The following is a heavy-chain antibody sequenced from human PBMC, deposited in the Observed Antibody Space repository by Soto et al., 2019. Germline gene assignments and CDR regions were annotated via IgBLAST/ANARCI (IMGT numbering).Heavy chain of an antibody. J-gene: IGHJ6*02. CDR3: ASSRVYDSSGYYHYYYGMDV. Sequence: SVKVSCKASGGTFSSYAISWVRQAPGQGLEWMGGIIPIFGTANYAQKFQGRVTITADESTSTAYMELSSLRSEDTAVYYCASSRVYDSSGYYHYYYGMDVWGQGTTVTVSS. V-gene: IGHV1-69*13. CDR2: IIPIFGTA. D-gene: IGHD3-22*01. CDR1: GGTFSSYA.